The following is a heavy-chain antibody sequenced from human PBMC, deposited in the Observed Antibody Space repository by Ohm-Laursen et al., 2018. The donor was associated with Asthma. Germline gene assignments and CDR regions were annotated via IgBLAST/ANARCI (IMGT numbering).Heavy chain of an antibody. D-gene: IGHD4-23*01. CDR2: ISSSSSSL. CDR3: ARAGYGGKAGLYYGMDV. J-gene: IGHJ6*02. Sequence: SLRLSCTASGFSFSSYTMNWVRQAPGKGLEWVSYISSSSSSLYYADSVKGRFTISRDDAKNSLSLQMNSLRAGDTAVYYCARAGYGGKAGLYYGMDVWGQGTTVTVSS. V-gene: IGHV3-48*01. CDR1: GFSFSSYT.